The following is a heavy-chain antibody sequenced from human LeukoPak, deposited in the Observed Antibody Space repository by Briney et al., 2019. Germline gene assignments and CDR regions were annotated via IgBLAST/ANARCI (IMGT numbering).Heavy chain of an antibody. CDR3: ARDSSHYLGSSDY. V-gene: IGHV3-23*01. D-gene: IGHD6-6*01. CDR2: ISESGDVT. CDR1: GFTFSSYP. Sequence: GGSLRLSCVVSGFTFSSYPRSWVRQAPGKGLEWVSVISESGDVTHYADSMKGRFTISRDNTKNTLNLQMNGLRDEDTAIYYCARDSSHYLGSSDYWGQGALVTVSS. J-gene: IGHJ4*02.